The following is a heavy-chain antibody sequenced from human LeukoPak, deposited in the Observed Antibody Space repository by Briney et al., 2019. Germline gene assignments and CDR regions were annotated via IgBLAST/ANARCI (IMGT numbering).Heavy chain of an antibody. V-gene: IGHV3-33*01. Sequence: GGSLRLSCAASGFTFSSYGMLWVRPAPGKGLEWVAVIWYDGSNKYYADSVKGRFTISRDNSKNTLYLQMGSLRAEDMAVYYCARDEYGDYIFEYWGQGTLVTVSS. D-gene: IGHD4-17*01. CDR1: GFTFSSYG. CDR3: ARDEYGDYIFEY. CDR2: IWYDGSNK. J-gene: IGHJ4*02.